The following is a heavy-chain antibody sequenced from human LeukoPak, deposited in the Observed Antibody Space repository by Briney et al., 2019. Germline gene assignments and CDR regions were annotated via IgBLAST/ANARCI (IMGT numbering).Heavy chain of an antibody. Sequence: PSQTLSLTCTVSGGSLSSGDYYWSWIRQHPGKGLEWIGNIYYSGSTNYNPSLKSRVTISVDTSKNQFSLKLSSVTAADTAVYYCARHGSSLEYYYDSSGYYYLFDYWGQGTLVTVSS. J-gene: IGHJ4*02. CDR2: IYYSGST. CDR3: ARHGSSLEYYYDSSGYYYLFDY. D-gene: IGHD3-22*01. CDR1: GGSLSSGDYY. V-gene: IGHV4-30-4*08.